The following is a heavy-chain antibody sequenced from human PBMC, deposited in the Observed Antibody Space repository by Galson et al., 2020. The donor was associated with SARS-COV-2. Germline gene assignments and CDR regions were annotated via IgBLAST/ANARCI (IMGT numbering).Heavy chain of an antibody. CDR1: GFTFSSSA. D-gene: IGHD3-22*01. CDR3: AKDSKWVVINYYYYGMDV. CDR2: ISGGGGST. V-gene: IGHV3-23*01. Sequence: GGSLRLSCAASGFTFSSSAMSWVRQAPGKGLEWVSGISGGGGSTYYADSVKGRFTISRDNSQNTLYLQMNSLRAEDTAVYYCAKDSKWVVINYYYYGMDVRGQGTTVTVSS. J-gene: IGHJ6*02.